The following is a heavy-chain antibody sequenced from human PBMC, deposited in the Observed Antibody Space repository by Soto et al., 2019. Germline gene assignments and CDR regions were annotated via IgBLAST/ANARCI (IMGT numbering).Heavy chain of an antibody. CDR1: GGSISSYY. J-gene: IGHJ4*02. CDR2: IYYSGST. V-gene: IGHV4-59*01. D-gene: IGHD1-1*01. Sequence: SETLSLTCTVSGGSISSYYWSWIRQPPGKGLEWIGYIYYSGSTNYNPSLKSRVTISVDTSKNQFSLKLSSVTAADTAVYYCARVRGPYNWNDYFDYWGQGTLVTVSS. CDR3: ARVRGPYNWNDYFDY.